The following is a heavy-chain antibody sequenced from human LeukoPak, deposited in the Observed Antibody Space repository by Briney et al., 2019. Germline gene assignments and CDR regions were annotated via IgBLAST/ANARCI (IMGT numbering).Heavy chain of an antibody. Sequence: GGSLRLSCAASGFTFSDSYMTWVRQAPGKGVEWVAYISGSGHDINYSESAKGRFTISRDNAKNSLYLQMSGLRAEDTAVYYCARLEYSSSKSWFDPWGQGTLVTVSS. D-gene: IGHD6-6*01. CDR3: ARLEYSSSKSWFDP. J-gene: IGHJ5*02. CDR2: ISGSGHDI. V-gene: IGHV3-11*04. CDR1: GFTFSDSY.